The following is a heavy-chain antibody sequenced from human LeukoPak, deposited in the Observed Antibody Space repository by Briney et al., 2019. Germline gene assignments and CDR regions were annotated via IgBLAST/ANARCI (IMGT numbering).Heavy chain of an antibody. V-gene: IGHV4-39*07. CDR2: MFHSGST. CDR3: ARAGTNLGDYDY. J-gene: IGHJ4*02. CDR1: GGSISSSSYY. D-gene: IGHD4-17*01. Sequence: SETLSLTCTVSGGSISSSSYYWGWIRQPPGKGLERIASMFHSGSTYYNPSLKSRVTTSADTSKNEFSLKLSSVTAADTAVYYCARAGTNLGDYDYWGQGTLVTVSS.